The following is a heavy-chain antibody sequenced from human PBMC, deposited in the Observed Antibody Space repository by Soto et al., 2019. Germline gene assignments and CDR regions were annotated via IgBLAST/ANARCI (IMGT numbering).Heavy chain of an antibody. J-gene: IGHJ6*02. CDR1: GGTFSSYA. CDR2: IIPIFGTA. CDR3: ARGAGVRGQGYYYYGMDV. D-gene: IGHD3-10*01. Sequence: QVQLVQSGAEVKKPGSSVKVSCKASGGTFSSYAISWARQAPGQGLEWMGGIIPIFGTANYAQKFQGRVTITADESTSTAYMELSSLRSEDTAVYYCARGAGVRGQGYYYYGMDVWGQGTTVTVSS. V-gene: IGHV1-69*01.